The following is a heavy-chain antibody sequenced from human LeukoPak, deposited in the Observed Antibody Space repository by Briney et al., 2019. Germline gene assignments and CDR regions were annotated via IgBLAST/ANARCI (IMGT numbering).Heavy chain of an antibody. CDR2: ISYDGSSK. CDR3: ARDPLRERRIDAFDI. D-gene: IGHD1-26*01. J-gene: IGHJ3*02. Sequence: PGRSLRLSCAASGFTFSSYAMHWVRQAPGKGLEWVAVISYDGSSKYYADSVKGRFTISRDNSKNTLYLQMNSLRAEDTAVYYCARDPLRERRIDAFDIWGQGTMVTVSS. CDR1: GFTFSSYA. V-gene: IGHV3-30-3*01.